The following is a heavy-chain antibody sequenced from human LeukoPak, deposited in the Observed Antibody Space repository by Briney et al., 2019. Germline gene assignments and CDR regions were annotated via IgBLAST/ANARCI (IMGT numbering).Heavy chain of an antibody. CDR3: PRAHEGIGYCSGGSCGSNWFDP. CDR2: ISAYNGNT. D-gene: IGHD2-15*01. V-gene: IGHV1-18*01. CDR1: GYTFTTYG. J-gene: IGHJ5*02. Sequence: ASVKLSCKASGYTFTTYGISWVRQAPGQGLEWMGWISAYNGNTNYAQKLQGRVTMTTDTSTSTAYMELWSLRSDDTAVYYCPRAHEGIGYCSGGSCGSNWFDPWGQGTLVTVSS.